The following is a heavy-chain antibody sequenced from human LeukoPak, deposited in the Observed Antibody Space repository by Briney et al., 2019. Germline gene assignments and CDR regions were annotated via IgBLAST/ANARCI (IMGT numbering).Heavy chain of an antibody. J-gene: IGHJ4*02. D-gene: IGHD3-22*01. Sequence: PGGSLRLSCATSGFMFSNYWMTWVRQAPGKGLEWVSAISGSGGSTYYADSVKGRFTISRDNSKNTLYLQMNSLRAEDTAVYYCAEPEGGYYDIRPGWGQGTLVTVSS. CDR2: ISGSGGST. V-gene: IGHV3-23*01. CDR3: AEPEGGYYDIRPG. CDR1: GFMFSNYW.